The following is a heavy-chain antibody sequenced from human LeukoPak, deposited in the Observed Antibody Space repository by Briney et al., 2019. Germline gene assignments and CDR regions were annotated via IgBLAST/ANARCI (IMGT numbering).Heavy chain of an antibody. V-gene: IGHV3-7*01. J-gene: IGHJ4*02. CDR1: GFTFSSYW. CDR2: IKQDGSEK. Sequence: GGCLRLSCAASGFTFSSYWMSWVRQAPGKGLEWVANIKQDGSEKYYVDSVKGRFTISRDNAKNSLYLQMNSLRAEDTAVYYCARDAAVAGIALLDYWGQGTLVTVSS. CDR3: ARDAAVAGIALLDY. D-gene: IGHD6-19*01.